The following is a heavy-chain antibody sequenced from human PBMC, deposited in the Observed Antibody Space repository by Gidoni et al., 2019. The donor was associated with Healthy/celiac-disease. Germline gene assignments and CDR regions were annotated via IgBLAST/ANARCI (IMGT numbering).Heavy chain of an antibody. CDR2: IRSKAYGGTT. CDR3: TRDANSEADYYYGMDV. D-gene: IGHD2-21*01. V-gene: IGHV3-49*03. Sequence: EVQLVESGGGLVQPGRSLRLSCTASGFPFVAYSMSWFRPAPGKGLEWVGFIRSKAYGGTTEYAASEKGRFTISRDDSKSIAYLQMNSLKTEDTAVYYCTRDANSEADYYYGMDVWGQGTTVTVSS. J-gene: IGHJ6*02. CDR1: GFPFVAYS.